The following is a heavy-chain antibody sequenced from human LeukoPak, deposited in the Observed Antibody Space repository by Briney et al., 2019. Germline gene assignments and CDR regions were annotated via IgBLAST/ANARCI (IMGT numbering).Heavy chain of an antibody. CDR3: ARPLGRIAAFNDY. Sequence: GGSLRLSCAAPGFTFSSYWMSWVRQAPGKGLEWVANIKQDGSEKYYVDSVKGRFTISRDNAKNSLYQQMNSLRAEDTAVYYCARPLGRIAAFNDYWGQGTLVTVSS. CDR2: IKQDGSEK. V-gene: IGHV3-7*01. J-gene: IGHJ4*02. D-gene: IGHD6-13*01. CDR1: GFTFSSYW.